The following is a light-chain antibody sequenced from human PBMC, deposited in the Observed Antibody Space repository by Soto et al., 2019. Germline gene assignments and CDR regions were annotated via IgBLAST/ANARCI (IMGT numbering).Light chain of an antibody. J-gene: IGLJ1*01. Sequence: QSALTQPASVSGSPGQSITISCTGTNSDVGDYNYVSWYQQHPGKAPKLIIYEVSNRPSGISDRFSASKSGNTASLTISGLQAEDEADDYCSSYTNSNTRVFGTGTKLTVL. CDR1: NSDVGDYNY. V-gene: IGLV2-14*01. CDR3: SSYTNSNTRV. CDR2: EVS.